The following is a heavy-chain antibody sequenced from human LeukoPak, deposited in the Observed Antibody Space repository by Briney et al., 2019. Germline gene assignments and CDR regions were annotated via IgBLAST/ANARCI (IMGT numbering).Heavy chain of an antibody. Sequence: GGSLRLSCAASGFTFSDYYMSWIRQAPGKGLEWVSYISSSGSTIYYADSVKGRFTISRDNAKNSLYLQMNSLRAEDTAVYYCARDQEDYYDSSGRYYYYGMDVWGQGTTVTVSS. CDR1: GFTFSDYY. CDR3: ARDQEDYYDSSGRYYYYGMDV. J-gene: IGHJ6*02. D-gene: IGHD3-22*01. CDR2: ISSSGSTI. V-gene: IGHV3-11*04.